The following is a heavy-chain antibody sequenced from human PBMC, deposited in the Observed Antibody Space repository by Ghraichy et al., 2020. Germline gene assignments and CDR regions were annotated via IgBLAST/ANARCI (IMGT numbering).Heavy chain of an antibody. CDR2: ITSSSRTK. J-gene: IGHJ6*02. V-gene: IGHV3-48*02. CDR3: ARGSKVVRFFYYDGMDV. Sequence: GGSLRLSCVGSGFTFSDYSMNWVRQSPGKGLEWVSYITSSSRTKSYADSVKGRFTISRDNAHNSLDLQMNSLRDEDTGVYYCARGSKVVRFFYYDGMDVWGQGTTVTVSS. D-gene: IGHD4-23*01. CDR1: GFTFSDYS.